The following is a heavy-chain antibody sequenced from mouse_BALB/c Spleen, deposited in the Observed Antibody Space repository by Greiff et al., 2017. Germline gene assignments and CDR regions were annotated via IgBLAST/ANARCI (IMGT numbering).Heavy chain of an antibody. CDR2: IDPANGNT. CDR3: ASYRYDDYAMDY. D-gene: IGHD2-14*01. CDR1: GFNIKDTY. V-gene: IGHV14-3*02. J-gene: IGHJ4*01. Sequence: VHVKQSGAELVKPGASVKLSCTASGFNIKDTYMHWVKQRPEQGLEWIGRIDPANGNTKYDPKFQGKATITADTSSNTAYLQLSSLTSEDTAVYYCASYRYDDYAMDYWGQGTSVTVSS.